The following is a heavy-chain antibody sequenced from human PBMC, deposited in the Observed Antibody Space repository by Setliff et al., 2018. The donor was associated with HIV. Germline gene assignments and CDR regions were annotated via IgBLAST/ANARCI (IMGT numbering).Heavy chain of an antibody. CDR1: GDSVSSNNAA. CDR2: TYFRSKWYF. J-gene: IGHJ4*02. V-gene: IGHV6-1*01. Sequence: PSQTLSLTCAISGDSVSSNNAAWNWIRQSPLRGLEWLGRTYFRSKWYFDYAVSVKSRIIINPDTSKNQFSLKLSSVTAADTAVYFCARGRGSSSSWPIDYWGQGTLVTVSS. D-gene: IGHD6-13*01. CDR3: ARGRGSSSSWPIDY.